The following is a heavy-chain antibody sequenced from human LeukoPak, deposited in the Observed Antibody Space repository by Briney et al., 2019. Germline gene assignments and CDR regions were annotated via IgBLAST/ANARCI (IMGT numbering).Heavy chain of an antibody. Sequence: GESLKISSKGSGYSFTSYWSGLVRPKPGKGLEWMGIIYPGDSDTRYSPSFQGQVTISADKSISTAYLQWSSLKASDTAMYYCARQRGDACKGRAFDIWGQGTMVTVSS. D-gene: IGHD3-16*01. J-gene: IGHJ3*02. CDR1: GYSFTSYW. CDR3: ARQRGDACKGRAFDI. CDR2: IYPGDSDT. V-gene: IGHV5-51*01.